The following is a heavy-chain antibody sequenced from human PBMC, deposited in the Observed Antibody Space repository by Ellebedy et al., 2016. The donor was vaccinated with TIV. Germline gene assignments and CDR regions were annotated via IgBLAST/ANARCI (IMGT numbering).Heavy chain of an antibody. CDR1: GFTFSSYG. CDR2: IRYDGSNK. V-gene: IGHV3-30*02. J-gene: IGHJ4*02. D-gene: IGHD6-13*01. CDR3: AKDRVSSWYGYYFDY. Sequence: GESLKISCAASGFTFSSYGMSWVRQAPGKGLEWVAFIRYDGSNKYYADSVKGRFTISRDNSKNTLYLQMNSLRAEDTAVYYCAKDRVSSWYGYYFDYWGQGTLVTVSS.